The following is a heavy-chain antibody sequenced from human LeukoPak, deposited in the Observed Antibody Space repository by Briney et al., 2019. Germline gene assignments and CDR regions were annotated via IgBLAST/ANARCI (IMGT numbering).Heavy chain of an antibody. V-gene: IGHV4-59*01. Sequence: SETLSLTRTVSGGSIXSYYWSWIRQPPGXXXXXXXXXXYXXSTXYXXXXKXXXXISVXTSKNQFSLKLSSVTAADTAVYYCARIPPAQAXGWYSSHKGFAFDIWGQGTMVTVSS. CDR2: XXYXXST. CDR3: ARIPPAQAXGWYSSHKGFAFDI. D-gene: IGHD6-19*01. J-gene: IGHJ3*02. CDR1: GGSIXSYY.